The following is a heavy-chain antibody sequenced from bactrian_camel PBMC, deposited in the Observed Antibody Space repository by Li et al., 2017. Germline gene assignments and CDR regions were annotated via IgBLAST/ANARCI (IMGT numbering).Heavy chain of an antibody. D-gene: IGHD2*01. V-gene: IGHV3S40*01. CDR2: VNSGDGNT. CDR1: GFTFRTTD. CDR3: AADLIRRPKWWELLQAPATLSK. J-gene: IGHJ4*01. Sequence: VQLVESGGGLVQPGGSLTLSCAASGFTFRTTDMSWVRQAPGKGLEWVSLVNSGDGNTYYADSVKGRFTISKDNAKNSVYLQMNSLKPEDTAIYYCAADLIRRPKWWELLQAPATLSKWGQGTQVTVS.